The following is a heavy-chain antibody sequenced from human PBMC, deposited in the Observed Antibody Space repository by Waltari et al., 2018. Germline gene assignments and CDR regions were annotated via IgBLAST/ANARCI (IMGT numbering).Heavy chain of an antibody. Sequence: EVQLVESGGGLVQPGGSLKLSCAASGFIFSDSAIHWVRPASGKGLEGVGRIRTNANNYATSYGASVKGRFTISRDDSRNTAYLQMNSLKIDDTAVYFCSRHDPLDFWGQGTLVTVSS. CDR1: GFIFSDSA. CDR2: IRTNANNYAT. CDR3: SRHDPLDF. J-gene: IGHJ4*02. V-gene: IGHV3-73*01.